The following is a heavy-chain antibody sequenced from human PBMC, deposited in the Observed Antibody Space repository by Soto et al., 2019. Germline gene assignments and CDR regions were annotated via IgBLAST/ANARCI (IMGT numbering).Heavy chain of an antibody. CDR3: AREVVPAAMWDYYYYGMDV. D-gene: IGHD2-2*01. J-gene: IGHJ6*02. CDR2: IIPIFGTA. V-gene: IGHV1-69*13. CDR1: GGTFSSYA. Sequence: SVKVSCKASGGTFSSYASSWVRQAPGQGLEWMGGIIPIFGTANYAQKFQGRVTITADESTSTAYMELSSLRSEDTAVYYCAREVVPAAMWDYYYYGMDVWGQGTTVTVSS.